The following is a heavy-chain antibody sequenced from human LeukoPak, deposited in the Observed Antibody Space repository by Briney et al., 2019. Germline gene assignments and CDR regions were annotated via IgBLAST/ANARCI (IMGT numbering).Heavy chain of an antibody. CDR3: ARCRLVAAAGTSANWFDP. J-gene: IGHJ5*02. D-gene: IGHD6-13*01. V-gene: IGHV4-4*07. Sequence: PSETLSLTCTVSGGSISSYYWSWIRQPAGKGLEWIGRIYTSGSTNYNPSLKSRVTMSVDTSKNQFSLKLSSVTAADTAVYYCARCRLVAAAGTSANWFDPWGQGTLVTVSS. CDR1: GGSISSYY. CDR2: IYTSGST.